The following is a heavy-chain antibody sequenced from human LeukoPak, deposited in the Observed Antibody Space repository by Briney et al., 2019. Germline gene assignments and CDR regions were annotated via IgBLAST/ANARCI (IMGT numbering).Heavy chain of an antibody. CDR3: ARAGPSSSWHQFDY. J-gene: IGHJ4*02. CDR2: IYYSGNT. CDR1: GVSISSSNSY. D-gene: IGHD6-13*01. Sequence: SETLSLTCTVSGVSISSSNSYWGWIRQPPGKGLEWIGSIYYSGNTYYNASLKSQVSISIDTSKNQFSLKLTSVTAADTAVYYCARAGPSSSWHQFDYWGQGTLVTVSS. V-gene: IGHV4-39*01.